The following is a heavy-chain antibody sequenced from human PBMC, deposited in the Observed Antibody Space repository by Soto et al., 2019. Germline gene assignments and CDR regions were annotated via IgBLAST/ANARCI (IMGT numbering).Heavy chain of an antibody. CDR1: GFTFSSYG. CDR3: AKDKGRSLAGGMDV. V-gene: IGHV3-30*18. CDR2: IAYDGSNK. D-gene: IGHD6-19*01. Sequence: PVGSLRLSCAASGFTFSSYGMHWVRQAPGKGLEWVAVIAYDGSNKYYADSVKGRFTISRDNSKNTLYLQMNSLRAEDTAVYYCAKDKGRSLAGGMDVWGQGTTVTVSS. J-gene: IGHJ6*02.